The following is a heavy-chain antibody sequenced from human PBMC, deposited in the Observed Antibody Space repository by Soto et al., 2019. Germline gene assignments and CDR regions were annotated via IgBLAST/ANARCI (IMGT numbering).Heavy chain of an antibody. J-gene: IGHJ4*02. D-gene: IGHD2-2*01. Sequence: QVQLVQSGAEVKKPGSSVKVSCKASGGTFSSYAISWVRQAPGQGLEWMGGIIPIFGTANYAQKFQGRVTITADESPSTADVELSSLRSEDTAVYYCASDSSRVVPSMWGQGTLVTVSS. CDR3: ASDSSRVVPSM. CDR2: IIPIFGTA. CDR1: GGTFSSYA. V-gene: IGHV1-69*12.